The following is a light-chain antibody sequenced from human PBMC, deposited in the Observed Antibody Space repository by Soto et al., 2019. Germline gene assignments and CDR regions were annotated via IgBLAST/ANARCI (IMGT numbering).Light chain of an antibody. Sequence: SYELTQPPSVSVAPGQTARITCGGNNIGSKSVHWYQQRPGQAPLLVVYDDSDRPSGIPERFSGSNSGNTATLTISRVEAGEEADYYCQVWDSSGDFWVFGGGTKLTVL. V-gene: IGLV3-21*02. CDR2: DDS. J-gene: IGLJ3*02. CDR1: NIGSKS. CDR3: QVWDSSGDFWV.